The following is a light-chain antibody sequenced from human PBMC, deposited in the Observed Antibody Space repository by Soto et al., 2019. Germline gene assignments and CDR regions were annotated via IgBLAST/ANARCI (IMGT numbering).Light chain of an antibody. Sequence: QSALTQPASVSGSPGQSITISCTGTSSDVGRYNYVSWYQQHPGKAPKLMIYAVSYRPSGVSDRFSGSKSGNTASLTISGLQAEDEADYYCSSYTTNSARGVVFGGGTQLTVL. CDR1: SSDVGRYNY. V-gene: IGLV2-14*03. CDR2: AVS. CDR3: SSYTTNSARGVV. J-gene: IGLJ2*01.